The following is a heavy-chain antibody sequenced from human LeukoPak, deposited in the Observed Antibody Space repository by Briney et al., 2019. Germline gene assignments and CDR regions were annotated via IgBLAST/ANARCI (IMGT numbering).Heavy chain of an antibody. CDR1: GYTFTGYY. V-gene: IGHV1-2*02. CDR2: INPNSGGT. D-gene: IGHD2-15*01. Sequence: ASVKVSCKASGYTFTGYYMHWVRQAPGQGLEWMGWINPNSGGTNYAQKFQGRVTMTRDTSIGTAYMELSRLRSDDTAVYYCARGYCSGGSCYSGSLNSYYYGMDVWGQGTTVTVSS. J-gene: IGHJ6*02. CDR3: ARGYCSGGSCYSGSLNSYYYGMDV.